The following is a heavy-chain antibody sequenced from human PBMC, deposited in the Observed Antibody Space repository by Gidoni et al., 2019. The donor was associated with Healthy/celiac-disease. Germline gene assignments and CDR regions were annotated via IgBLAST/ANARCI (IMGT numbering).Heavy chain of an antibody. Sequence: QVQLQESGPGLVKPSQTLSLTCTVSGGSIGSGGYYWSWIRQHPGKGLEGIGYIYYSGSTYYNPSLKSRVTISVDTSKNQFSLKLSSVTAADTAVYYCARGLAQLWSLFDYWGQGTLVTVSS. CDR2: IYYSGST. V-gene: IGHV4-31*03. D-gene: IGHD5-18*01. CDR3: ARGLAQLWSLFDY. J-gene: IGHJ4*02. CDR1: GGSIGSGGYY.